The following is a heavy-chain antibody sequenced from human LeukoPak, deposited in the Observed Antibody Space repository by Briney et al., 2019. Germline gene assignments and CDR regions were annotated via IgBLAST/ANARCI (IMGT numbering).Heavy chain of an antibody. Sequence: RASVKVSCKASGYTFTGYYMHWVRQAPGQGLEWMGWLNPNSGGTNYAQKFQGRVTMTRDTSISTAYMELSRLRSDDTAVYYCARDQPYYFWSGSSMDVWGKGTTVTVSS. V-gene: IGHV1-2*02. D-gene: IGHD3-3*01. CDR1: GYTFTGYY. CDR3: ARDQPYYFWSGSSMDV. CDR2: LNPNSGGT. J-gene: IGHJ6*03.